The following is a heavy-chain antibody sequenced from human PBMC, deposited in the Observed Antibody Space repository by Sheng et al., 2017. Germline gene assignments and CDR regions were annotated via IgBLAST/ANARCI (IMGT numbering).Heavy chain of an antibody. D-gene: IGHD2-2*01. V-gene: IGHV4-59*01. CDR1: GGSISSYF. CDR2: INYSGST. J-gene: IGHJ4*02. CDR3: ARRTAANPAHFDY. Sequence: QVQLQESGPGLVKPSETLSLTCSVSGGSISSYFWTWIRQPPGKGLEWIAYINYSGSTTYNPSLRSRVSISVDTSKNQFSLXLDSVTAADTAVYYCARRTAANPAHFDYWGQGTLVTVSS.